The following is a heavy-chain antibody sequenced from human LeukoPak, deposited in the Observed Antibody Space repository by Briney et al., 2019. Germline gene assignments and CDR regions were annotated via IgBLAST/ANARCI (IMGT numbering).Heavy chain of an antibody. CDR3: ARDGGYYDSSGYYSDFDY. CDR1: GFTFSSYT. D-gene: IGHD3-22*01. Sequence: GGSLRLSCAASGFTFSSYTMHWVRQAPGKGLEWVAVISYDGSNKYYADSVKGRFTISRDNSKNTLYLQMNSLRAEDTAVYYCARDGGYYDSSGYYSDFDYWGQGTLVTVSS. CDR2: ISYDGSNK. V-gene: IGHV3-30-3*01. J-gene: IGHJ4*02.